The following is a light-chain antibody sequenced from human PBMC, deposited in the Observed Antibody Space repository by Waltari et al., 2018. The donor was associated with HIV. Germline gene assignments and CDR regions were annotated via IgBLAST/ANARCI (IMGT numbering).Light chain of an antibody. V-gene: IGKV3-11*01. CDR3: QQRKYLYT. Sequence: EIVLTQSPATLSLSPGETATLSCRASQTVSTFLAWYQQKPSQSPRLLISGVSARAPGIPVRFSGSGSETDFTLTISGLEPDDFAVYFCQQRKYLYTFGQGTKVEI. J-gene: IGKJ2*01. CDR1: QTVSTF. CDR2: GVS.